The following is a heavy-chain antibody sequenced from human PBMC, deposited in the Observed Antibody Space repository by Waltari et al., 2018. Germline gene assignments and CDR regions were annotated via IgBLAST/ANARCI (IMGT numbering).Heavy chain of an antibody. Sequence: QLQLQESGPGLVKPSETLSLTCTVSGGSISISSYYWGWIRQPPGKGLEWIGCIYYSGSTYDNPSLKSRVTISVDTSKNQFSLKLSSVTAADTAVYYCARRGSGVITRYFDLWGRGTLVTVSS. CDR2: IYYSGST. J-gene: IGHJ2*01. CDR3: ARRGSGVITRYFDL. D-gene: IGHD3-22*01. CDR1: GGSISISSYY. V-gene: IGHV4-39*01.